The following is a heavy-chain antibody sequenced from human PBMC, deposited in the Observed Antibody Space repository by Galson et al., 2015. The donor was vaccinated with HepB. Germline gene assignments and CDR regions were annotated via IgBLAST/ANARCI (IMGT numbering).Heavy chain of an antibody. D-gene: IGHD1-14*01. V-gene: IGHV3-48*01. Sequence: LRLSCAASGFVFSAYSMTWVRQAPRKGLEWVSYIYRNGLTIYYADSVKGRFTISRDNAKNSLYLQMNSLRAEDTAVYYCARDSGITGADDYWGQGTLVTVSS. CDR3: ARDSGITGADDY. CDR1: GFVFSAYS. CDR2: IYRNGLTI. J-gene: IGHJ4*02.